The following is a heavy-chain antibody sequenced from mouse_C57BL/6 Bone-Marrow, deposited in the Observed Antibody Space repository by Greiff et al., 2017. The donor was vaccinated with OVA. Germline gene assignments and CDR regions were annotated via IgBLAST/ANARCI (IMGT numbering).Heavy chain of an antibody. D-gene: IGHD1-1*01. CDR3: ARFYYGFYYAMDY. J-gene: IGHJ4*01. CDR1: GFTFSDYG. Sequence: EVNVVESGGGLVKPGGSLKLSCAASGFTFSDYGMHWVRQAPEKGLEWVAYISSGSSTIYYADTVKGRFTISRDNAKNTLFLQMTSLRSEDTAMYYCARFYYGFYYAMDYWGQGTSVTVSS. CDR2: ISSGSSTI. V-gene: IGHV5-17*01.